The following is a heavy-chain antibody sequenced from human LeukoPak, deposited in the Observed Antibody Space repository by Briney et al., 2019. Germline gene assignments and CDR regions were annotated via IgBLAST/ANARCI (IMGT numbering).Heavy chain of an antibody. CDR3: ARDGDYYGSRSYRDGFDI. CDR2: ISSSRSYI. J-gene: IGHJ3*02. Sequence: GGSLRLSCAASGFTFSSYSMNWVRQAPGKGLEWISCISSSRSYIYYADSVKGRFTISRDNAKNSLFLQMSSLRAEDTAVYYCARDGDYYGSRSYRDGFDIWGQGTMVTVSS. V-gene: IGHV3-21*01. D-gene: IGHD3-10*01. CDR1: GFTFSSYS.